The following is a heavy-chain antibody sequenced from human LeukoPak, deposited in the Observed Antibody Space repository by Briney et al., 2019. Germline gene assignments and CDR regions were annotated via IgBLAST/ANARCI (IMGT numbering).Heavy chain of an antibody. CDR3: AKDLAAGRGIFDY. J-gene: IGHJ4*02. CDR2: ISGSGGST. Sequence: PGGSLRLSCAASGFTFSSYGMNWVRQAPGRGLEWVSAISGSGGSTYYADSVKGRFTISRDNSKNTLYLQMNSLRAEDTAVYYCAKDLAAGRGIFDYWGQGTLVTVSS. D-gene: IGHD6-13*01. V-gene: IGHV3-23*01. CDR1: GFTFSSYG.